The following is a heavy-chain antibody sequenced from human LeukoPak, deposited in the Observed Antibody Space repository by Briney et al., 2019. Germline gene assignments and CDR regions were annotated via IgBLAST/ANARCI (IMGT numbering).Heavy chain of an antibody. D-gene: IGHD3-10*01. CDR3: ARQGRPGPFDY. Sequence: PGGSLGLSCAASGFTFSSYEMNWVRQAPGKGLVWVSYISSSGSTIYYADSVKGRFTISRDNAKNSLYLQMNSLRAEDTAVYYCARQGRPGPFDYWGQGTLVTVSS. CDR2: ISSSGSTI. CDR1: GFTFSSYE. V-gene: IGHV3-48*03. J-gene: IGHJ4*02.